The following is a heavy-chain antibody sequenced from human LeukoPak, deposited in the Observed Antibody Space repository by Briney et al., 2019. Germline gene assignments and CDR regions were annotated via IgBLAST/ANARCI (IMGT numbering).Heavy chain of an antibody. CDR3: ARASPYYDFWSGYWNNWFDP. J-gene: IGHJ5*02. D-gene: IGHD3-3*01. Sequence: ASVKVSCKASGGTFSSYAISWVRQAPGQGLEWMGGIIPIFGTANYARKFQGRVTITADESTSTAYMELSSLRSEDTAVYYCARASPYYDFWSGYWNNWFDPWGQGTLVTVSS. V-gene: IGHV1-69*13. CDR2: IIPIFGTA. CDR1: GGTFSSYA.